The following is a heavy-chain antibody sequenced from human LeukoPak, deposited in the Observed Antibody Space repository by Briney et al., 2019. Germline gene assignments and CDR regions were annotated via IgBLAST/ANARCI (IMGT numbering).Heavy chain of an antibody. CDR2: IYPGDSDT. D-gene: IGHD2-15*01. CDR3: ARCSGGSCYGIDYFDY. CDR1: GYSFTSYW. V-gene: IGHV5-51*01. J-gene: IGHJ4*02. Sequence: GESLKISCKGSGYSFTSYWIGWVRQMPGKGLEWMGIIYPGDSDTRYNPSFQGQVTISADKSISTAYLQWSSLKASDTAMYYCARCSGGSCYGIDYFDYWGQGTLVTVSS.